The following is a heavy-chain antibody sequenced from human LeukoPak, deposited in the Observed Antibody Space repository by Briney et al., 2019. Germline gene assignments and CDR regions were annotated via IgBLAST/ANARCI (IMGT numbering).Heavy chain of an antibody. CDR2: ISSSSSYI. CDR1: GFTFSSYS. Sequence: GGSLRLSCAASGFTFSSYSMNWVRQAPGKGLEWVSSISSSSSYIYYADSVKGRFTISRDNAKNSLYLQMNSLRAEDTAVYYCARQRPKRVGALFDYWGQGTLVTVSS. J-gene: IGHJ4*02. V-gene: IGHV3-21*01. D-gene: IGHD1-26*01. CDR3: ARQRPKRVGALFDY.